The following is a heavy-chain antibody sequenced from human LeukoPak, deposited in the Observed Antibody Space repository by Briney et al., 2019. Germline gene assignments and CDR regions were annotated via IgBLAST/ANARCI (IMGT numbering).Heavy chain of an antibody. Sequence: APVKVSCKSSGYTFTAYYMHWVRQAPGQGLEWMGWINPNSGGTNYAQKFQGRVTMTRDTSINTAYMELSRLTSDDTAVYYCASDRYRLLEGDFDIWGQGTVVTVSS. D-gene: IGHD3-16*02. V-gene: IGHV1-2*02. CDR1: GYTFTAYY. CDR2: INPNSGGT. J-gene: IGHJ3*02. CDR3: ASDRYRLLEGDFDI.